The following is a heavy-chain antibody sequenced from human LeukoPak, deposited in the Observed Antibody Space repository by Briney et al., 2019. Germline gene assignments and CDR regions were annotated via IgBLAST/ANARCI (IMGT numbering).Heavy chain of an antibody. CDR1: GFNVSSHH. Sequence: PGGSLRLSCAVSGFNVSSHHIYSGGFSGGGPHYADSVKGRFTTSSESSKNTLYLQMNSLRVDDTAVYYCARDMRGDGFNSFDHWGLGILVTVSS. V-gene: IGHV3-66*01. CDR3: ARDMRGDGFNSFDH. J-gene: IGHJ4*02. D-gene: IGHD5-24*01. CDR2: GFSGGGP.